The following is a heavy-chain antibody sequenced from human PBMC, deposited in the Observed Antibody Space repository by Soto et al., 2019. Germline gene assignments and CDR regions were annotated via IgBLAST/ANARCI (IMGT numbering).Heavy chain of an antibody. CDR3: ARDAGGGSGSFDY. Sequence: PGGSLRLSCAASGFTFSSYSMNWVRQAPGKGLEWVSSISSSSSYIYYADSVKGRFTISRDNAKNSLYLQMNSLRAEDTAVYYCARDAGGGSGSFDYWGQGTLVTVSS. V-gene: IGHV3-21*01. J-gene: IGHJ4*02. D-gene: IGHD3-10*01. CDR2: ISSSSSYI. CDR1: GFTFSSYS.